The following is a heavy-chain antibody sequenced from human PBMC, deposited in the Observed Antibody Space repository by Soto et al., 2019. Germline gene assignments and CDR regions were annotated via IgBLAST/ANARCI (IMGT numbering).Heavy chain of an antibody. CDR3: ARRLDD. Sequence: QVQLQQWGAGLLKPSETLSHTCTVYVGSFSGYYWSWIRQPPGKGLDGIGYINHNGDTNYNPSLNSRVTISVDTSKHQFSLKLNSVTAADTAVYYCARRLDDWGQGILVTVSS. V-gene: IGHV4-34*01. J-gene: IGHJ4*02. CDR2: INHNGDT. CDR1: VGSFSGYY.